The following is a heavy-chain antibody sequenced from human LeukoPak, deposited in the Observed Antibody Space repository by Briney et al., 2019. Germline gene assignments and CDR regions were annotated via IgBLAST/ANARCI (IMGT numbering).Heavy chain of an antibody. CDR1: GGTFSNYA. CDR3: ARGYCSSTSCYHIDY. V-gene: IGHV1-69*13. Sequence: SVKVSCKASGGTFSNYAINWVRQAPGQGLEWMGGIIPIFGTAHYAQKFQGRVTITADEFTNTAYMELRSLRSEDTAVYYCARGYCSSTSCYHIDYWGQGTLVTVSS. D-gene: IGHD2-2*01. CDR2: IIPIFGTA. J-gene: IGHJ4*02.